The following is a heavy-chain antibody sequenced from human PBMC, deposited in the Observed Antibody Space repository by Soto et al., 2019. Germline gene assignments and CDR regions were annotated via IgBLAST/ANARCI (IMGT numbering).Heavy chain of an antibody. D-gene: IGHD6-19*01. Sequence: QLQLQESGPGLVKPSETLSLTCTVSGGSISSSSYYWGWIRQPPGKGLEWIGSIYYSGSTYYNPSLKSRVTISVDTSKNQFSLKLSSVTAADTAVYYSARHLLGQWLVLGWFDPWGQGTLVTVSS. CDR3: ARHLLGQWLVLGWFDP. J-gene: IGHJ5*02. CDR1: GGSISSSSYY. CDR2: IYYSGST. V-gene: IGHV4-39*01.